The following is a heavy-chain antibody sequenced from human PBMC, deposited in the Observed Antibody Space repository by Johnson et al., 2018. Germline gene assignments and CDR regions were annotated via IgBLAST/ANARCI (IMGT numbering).Heavy chain of an antibody. CDR2: INRDGRST. CDR1: GFTFSSYA. V-gene: IGHV3-74*01. CDR3: ARDFVLQH. J-gene: IGHJ1*01. Sequence: VQLQESGGGLVQPGGSLRLSCAASGFTFSSYAMHWVRQAPGKGLVWVSRINRDGRSTSYADSVKGRFTISRDNAKNTLYLQMNSLRAEDTARYYCARDFVLQHWGQGTLVTVSS. D-gene: IGHD6-6*01.